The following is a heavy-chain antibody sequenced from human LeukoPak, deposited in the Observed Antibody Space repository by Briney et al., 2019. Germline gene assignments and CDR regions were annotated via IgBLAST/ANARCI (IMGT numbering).Heavy chain of an antibody. V-gene: IGHV4-39*01. CDR3: AKSGGYNAGTGYYYYYLDV. Sequence: SETLPLTCTVSGGSICISSYYWGWIRQPPGKGLEWIGSIYYSGSTYYNPSLKSRVTISVDTSKNQFSLKLSSVTAADTAVYYCAKSGGYNAGTGYYYYYLDVWGKGTTVTVSS. J-gene: IGHJ6*03. D-gene: IGHD6-13*01. CDR2: IYYSGST. CDR1: GGSICISSYY.